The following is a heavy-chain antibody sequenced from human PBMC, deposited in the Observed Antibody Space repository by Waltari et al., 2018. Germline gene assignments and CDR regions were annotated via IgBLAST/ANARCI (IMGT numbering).Heavy chain of an antibody. Sequence: QLQLQESGPGLVKPSETLSLTCTVSGGSISSSSYYLGWIRQPPGKGLEWIGSIYYSGSTYYNPSLKSRVTISVDTSKNQFSLKLSSVTAADTAVYYCARSARLSGGNYWGQGTLVTVSS. V-gene: IGHV4-39*01. J-gene: IGHJ4*02. D-gene: IGHD1-26*01. CDR1: GGSISSSSYY. CDR3: ARSARLSGGNY. CDR2: IYYSGST.